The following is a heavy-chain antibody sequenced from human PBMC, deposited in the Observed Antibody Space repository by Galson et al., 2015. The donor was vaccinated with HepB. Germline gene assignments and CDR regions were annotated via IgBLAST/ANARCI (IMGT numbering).Heavy chain of an antibody. CDR3: ASFGGSYVGG. CDR1: GFSVNDNN. J-gene: IGHJ4*02. D-gene: IGHD3-16*01. V-gene: IGHV3-53*01. Sequence: SLRLSCAASGFSVNDNNMCWVRQAPGKGLEWVSVVHGNGDIYYADPVMGRFSTSRDIRMNTLSLHMKSLRAEDTAMYYCASFGGSYVGGWGQGTLDTVSS. CDR2: VHGNGDI.